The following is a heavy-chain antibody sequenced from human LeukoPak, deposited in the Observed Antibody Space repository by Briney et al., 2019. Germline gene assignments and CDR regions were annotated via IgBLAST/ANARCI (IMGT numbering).Heavy chain of an antibody. V-gene: IGHV4-39*07. CDR1: GGSISSSSYY. J-gene: IGHJ4*02. CDR2: IYYSGST. CDR3: ARQPPGSENLDY. Sequence: SETLSLTCTVSGGSISSSSYYWGWIRQPPGKGLEWIGSIYYSGSTYYNPSLKSRVTISVDTSKNQFSLKLSSVTAADTAVYYCARQPPGSENLDYWGQGTLVTVSS. D-gene: IGHD3-10*01.